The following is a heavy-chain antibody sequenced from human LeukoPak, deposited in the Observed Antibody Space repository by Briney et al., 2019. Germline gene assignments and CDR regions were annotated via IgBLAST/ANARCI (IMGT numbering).Heavy chain of an antibody. CDR1: GGSISSNNNY. CDR3: ARRCSGGSCYPGSFDY. J-gene: IGHJ4*02. V-gene: IGHV4-39*01. CDR2: IYYSGST. D-gene: IGHD2-15*01. Sequence: SETLSLTCTVSGGSISSNNNYWGWIRQPPGKVLEWIGSIYYSGSTYYNPSLKSRVTISVDTSKNQFSLRLSSVTAAGTAVYYCARRCSGGSCYPGSFDYWGQGTLVTVSS.